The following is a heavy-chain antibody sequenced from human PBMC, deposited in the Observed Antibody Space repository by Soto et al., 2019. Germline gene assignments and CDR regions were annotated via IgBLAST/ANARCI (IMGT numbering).Heavy chain of an antibody. CDR1: GFTFSSYA. CDR3: AKDGVQLWLRPQHSYAMDV. J-gene: IGHJ6*02. V-gene: IGHV3-23*01. Sequence: GGSLRLSCAASGFTFSSYAMSWVRQAPGRGLEWVSAISGSGSSTYYADSVKGRFTISRDNSKNALYLQMNSLRAEDTAVYYCAKDGVQLWLRPQHSYAMDVWGQGPTVTLAS. CDR2: ISGSGSST. D-gene: IGHD5-18*01.